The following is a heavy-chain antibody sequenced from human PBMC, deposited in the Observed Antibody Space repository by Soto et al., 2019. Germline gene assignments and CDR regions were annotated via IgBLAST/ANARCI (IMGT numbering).Heavy chain of an antibody. Sequence: QIQLVQSGGGVERPGASVTVSCEASGYIFTTYGLSWVRQTPAHGLEGMGWISADSGYTQYAQFLQDRLTMTRDTSTNTGYMELRDLTSDDTGIYYCARDRPPGSLYGMDAWGQGTAVTVSS. CDR2: ISADSGYT. J-gene: IGHJ6*02. CDR3: ARDRPPGSLYGMDA. V-gene: IGHV1-18*01. CDR1: GYIFTTYG.